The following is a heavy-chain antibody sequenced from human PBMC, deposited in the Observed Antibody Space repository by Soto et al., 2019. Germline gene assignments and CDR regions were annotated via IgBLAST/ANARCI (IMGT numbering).Heavy chain of an antibody. Sequence: QVQLVESGGGVVQPGRSLRLSCAASGFTFSNYAMHWVRQAPGKGLEWVAVISYDGSNKYYADSVKGRFTISRDNSKNTLYLQMNSLRAEDTAVYYCARGYYDILTGPPRWHFDLWGRGTLVTVSS. CDR2: ISYDGSNK. J-gene: IGHJ2*01. D-gene: IGHD3-9*01. CDR1: GFTFSNYA. CDR3: ARGYYDILTGPPRWHFDL. V-gene: IGHV3-30-3*01.